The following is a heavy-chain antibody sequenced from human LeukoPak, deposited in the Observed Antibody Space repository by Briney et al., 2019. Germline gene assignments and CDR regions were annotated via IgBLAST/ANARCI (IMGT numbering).Heavy chain of an antibody. J-gene: IGHJ5*02. CDR3: ARDRLWFGNWFDP. Sequence: SETLSLTCTVSGGSISSSSYYWGWIRQPPGKGLEWIGSIYYSGSTYYNPSLKSRVTISVDTSKNQFSLKLSSVTAADTAVYYCARDRLWFGNWFDPWGQGTLVTVSS. D-gene: IGHD3-10*01. CDR2: IYYSGST. CDR1: GGSISSSSYY. V-gene: IGHV4-39*07.